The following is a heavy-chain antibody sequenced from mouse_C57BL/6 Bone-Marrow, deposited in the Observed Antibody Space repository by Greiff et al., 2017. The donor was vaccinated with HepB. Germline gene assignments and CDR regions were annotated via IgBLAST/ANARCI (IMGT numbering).Heavy chain of an antibody. Sequence: QVQLQQPGAELVKPGASVKLSCKASGYTFTSYWMHWVKQRPGQGLEWIGMIHPNSGSTNYNEKFKSKATLTVDKSSSTAYMQLSSLTSEDSAVYYCEGGYYYGSIYAIDYWGQGTSVTVSS. CDR2: IHPNSGST. CDR1: GYTFTSYW. CDR3: EGGYYYGSIYAIDY. J-gene: IGHJ4*01. V-gene: IGHV1-64*01. D-gene: IGHD1-1*01.